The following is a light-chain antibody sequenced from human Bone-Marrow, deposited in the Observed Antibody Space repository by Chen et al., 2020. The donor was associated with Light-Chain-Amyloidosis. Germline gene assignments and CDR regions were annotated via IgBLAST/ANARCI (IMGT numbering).Light chain of an antibody. Sequence: QSALTQPASVSGSPGQSLTFPSPGTSSDVGGDNHVSWYQQHPDKAPKLMIYEVTNRPSWVPDRFSGSKSDNTASLTISGLQTEDEADYFCSSYTITNTLVFGSGTRVTVL. CDR3: SSYTITNTLV. J-gene: IGLJ1*01. V-gene: IGLV2-14*01. CDR2: EVT. CDR1: SSDVGGDNH.